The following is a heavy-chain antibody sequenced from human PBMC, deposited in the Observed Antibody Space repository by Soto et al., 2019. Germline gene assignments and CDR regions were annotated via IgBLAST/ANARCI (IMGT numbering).Heavy chain of an antibody. J-gene: IGHJ5*02. CDR3: ARANETSAYDFWSGSAGWFDP. Sequence: SETLSLTCTVSGGSISSGGYYWSWIRQHPGKGLEWIGYIYYGGSTYYNPSLKSRVTISVDTSKNQFSLKLSSVTAADTAVYYCARANETSAYDFWSGSAGWFDPWGQGTLVTVSS. D-gene: IGHD3-3*01. CDR1: GGSISSGGYY. CDR2: IYYGGST. V-gene: IGHV4-31*03.